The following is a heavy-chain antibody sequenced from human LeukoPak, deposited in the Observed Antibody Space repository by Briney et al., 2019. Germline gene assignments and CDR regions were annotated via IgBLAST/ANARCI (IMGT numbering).Heavy chain of an antibody. Sequence: GESLKISCKGSGYSFSRYWIAWVRQMPGKGLEWMGIIYPGDSDTRYSPLFQGQVNISADMSTSTAHLQWNSLKASDSAMYYCARHLSGYSSIWLVYWGRGTLVTVSS. J-gene: IGHJ4*02. V-gene: IGHV5-51*01. D-gene: IGHD6-13*01. CDR1: GYSFSRYW. CDR3: ARHLSGYSSIWLVY. CDR2: IYPGDSDT.